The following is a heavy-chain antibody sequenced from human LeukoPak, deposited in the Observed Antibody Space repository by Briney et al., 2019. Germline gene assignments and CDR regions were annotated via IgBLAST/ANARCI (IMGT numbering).Heavy chain of an antibody. CDR3: ARDMGFGDLMGY. J-gene: IGHJ4*02. CDR1: GFSVSSIY. Sequence: GGSLRLSCAASGFSVSSIYMSWVRQAPGKGLEWVAVIYSCGTTYYADSVRGRFTISRDNSKNTLYLQMNSLRVEDTALYYCARDMGFGDLMGYWGQGTLVTVSP. D-gene: IGHD3-10*01. V-gene: IGHV3-53*01. CDR2: IYSCGTT.